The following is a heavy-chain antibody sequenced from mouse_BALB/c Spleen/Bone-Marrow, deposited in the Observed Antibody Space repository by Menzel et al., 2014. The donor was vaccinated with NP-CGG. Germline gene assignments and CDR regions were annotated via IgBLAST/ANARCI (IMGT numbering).Heavy chain of an antibody. V-gene: IGHV1-9*01. CDR3: AREDGNHVVFAY. J-gene: IGHJ3*01. D-gene: IGHD2-1*01. CDR1: GYTFSSYW. Sequence: QVQLQQSGAELMKPGASVKISCKATGYTFSSYWIEWVKQRPGHGLEWIGEILPGSGSTNYNEKFKGKATFTADTSSNTAYMQLSSVTSEDSAVYYCAREDGNHVVFAYWGAGTLVTVSA. CDR2: ILPGSGST.